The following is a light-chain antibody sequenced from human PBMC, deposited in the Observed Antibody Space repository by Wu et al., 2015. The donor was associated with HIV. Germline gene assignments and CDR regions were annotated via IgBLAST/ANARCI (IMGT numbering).Light chain of an antibody. CDR1: EDLASDY. Sequence: EIVLTQSPAALSISPGERATLSCRASEDLASDYLAWYQQRPGQTPTLLIYGASYRATGIPDRFSASGSGADFSLTISRLEPEDFAVYYCQQYNSSPYNFGQGTKLEIK. J-gene: IGKJ2*01. CDR2: GAS. V-gene: IGKV3-20*01. CDR3: QQYNSSPYN.